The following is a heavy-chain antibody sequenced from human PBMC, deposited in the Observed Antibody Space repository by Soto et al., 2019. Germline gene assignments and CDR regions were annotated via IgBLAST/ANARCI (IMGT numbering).Heavy chain of an antibody. Sequence: SETLSLTCAVYGGSFSGYYWSWIRQPPGKGLEWIGEINHSGSTNYNPSLKSRVTISVDTSKNQFSLKLSSVTAADTAVYYCASELLWFGEPNGFDPWGQGTLVTVSS. CDR1: GGSFSGYY. V-gene: IGHV4-34*01. CDR2: INHSGST. CDR3: ASELLWFGEPNGFDP. D-gene: IGHD3-10*01. J-gene: IGHJ5*02.